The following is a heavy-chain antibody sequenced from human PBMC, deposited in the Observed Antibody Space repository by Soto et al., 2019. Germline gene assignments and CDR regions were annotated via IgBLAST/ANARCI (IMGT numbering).Heavy chain of an antibody. Sequence: EVQLVETGGGLIQPGGSLRLSCADSGFTVSSNYMNWVRQAPGKGLEWVSIIYSDGTTSYADSVKGRFTISRDNCKNTLHLQMNSLRAEDTAVYYCAILSNWGQGTLVTVSS. J-gene: IGHJ4*02. CDR2: IYSDGTT. CDR1: GFTVSSNY. D-gene: IGHD6-6*01. V-gene: IGHV3-53*02. CDR3: AILSN.